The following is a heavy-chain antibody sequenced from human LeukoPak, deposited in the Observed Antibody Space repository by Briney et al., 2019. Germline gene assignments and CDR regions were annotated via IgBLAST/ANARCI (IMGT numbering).Heavy chain of an antibody. CDR2: FYTSGST. CDR3: ARGPYAWGYIDY. J-gene: IGHJ4*02. Sequence: PSQTLSLTCTVSGGSISSGTYYWSWIRQPAGKGLEWIGRFYTSGSTNYNPSLKSRVTISVDTSKNQFSLKLSSVTAADTAVCYCARGPYAWGYIDYWGQGTLVTVSS. D-gene: IGHD7-27*01. CDR1: GGSISSGTYY. V-gene: IGHV4-61*02.